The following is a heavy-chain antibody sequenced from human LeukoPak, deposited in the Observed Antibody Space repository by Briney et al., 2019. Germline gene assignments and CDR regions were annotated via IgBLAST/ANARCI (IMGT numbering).Heavy chain of an antibody. CDR3: AREGVYDFWSGYYFWGGENFDY. V-gene: IGHV3-7*01. D-gene: IGHD3-3*01. CDR1: GFTFSSYW. J-gene: IGHJ4*02. CDR2: IKQDGSEK. Sequence: PGGSLRLSSAASGFTFSSYWMSWVRQAPGKGLEWVANIKQDGSEKYYVDSVRGRFTISRDNAKNSLYLQMNSLRAEDTAVYYCAREGVYDFWSGYYFWGGENFDYWGQGTLVTVSS.